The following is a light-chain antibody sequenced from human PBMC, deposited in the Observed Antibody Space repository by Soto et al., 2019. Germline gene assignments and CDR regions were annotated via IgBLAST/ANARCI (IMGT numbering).Light chain of an antibody. V-gene: IGKV3D-20*01. CDR2: DAS. Sequence: EIVLTQSPATLSLSPGERATLSCGASQSVSNNYLAWYLQKPGLAPRLLIYDASSRATGIPDRFSGSGSGTDFTLTISRLEPEDFAVYYCQQYGSSPNTFGQGTKLDIK. CDR1: QSVSNNY. CDR3: QQYGSSPNT. J-gene: IGKJ2*01.